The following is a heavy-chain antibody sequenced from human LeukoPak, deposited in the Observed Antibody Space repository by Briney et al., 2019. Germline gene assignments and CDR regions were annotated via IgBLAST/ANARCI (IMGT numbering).Heavy chain of an antibody. CDR3: GRVQLINYYYMDV. V-gene: IGHV3-30-3*01. D-gene: IGHD1-1*01. J-gene: IGHJ6*03. Sequence: GGSLRLSCAASGFTFSSYAMHWVRQAPGKGLEWVAVISYDGSNKYYADSVKGRFTISRDNSKNTLYLQMNSLRAEDTAVYYCGRVQLINYYYMDVWGKGTTVTVSS. CDR1: GFTFSSYA. CDR2: ISYDGSNK.